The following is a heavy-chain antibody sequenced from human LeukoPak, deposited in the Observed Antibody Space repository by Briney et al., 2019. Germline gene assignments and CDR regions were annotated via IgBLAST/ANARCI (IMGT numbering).Heavy chain of an antibody. CDR2: VHLDGRT. D-gene: IGHD6-25*01. CDR3: AREGGFYRPLDY. J-gene: IGHJ4*02. Sequence: PSETLSLTCGVSGGSVSSTNWWTWIRQHPGKGLEWIGEVHLDGRTNFNPSLMSRLTMSVDLSENHVSLKLTSVAAADTAVYYCAREGGFYRPLDYSGQGTLVTVSS. CDR1: GGSVSSTNW. V-gene: IGHV4-4*02.